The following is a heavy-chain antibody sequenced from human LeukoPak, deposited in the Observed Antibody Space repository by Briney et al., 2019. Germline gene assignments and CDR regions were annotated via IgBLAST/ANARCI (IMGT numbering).Heavy chain of an antibody. CDR3: AREEPIQLFDY. CDR1: GGSFSGYY. J-gene: IGHJ4*02. Sequence: PSETLSLTCAVYGGSFSGYYWSWIRQPPGKGLEWIGEINHSGSTNYNPSLKSRVTISVDTSKNQFSLKLSSVTAADTAVYYCAREEPIQLFDYWGQGTLVTVSS. V-gene: IGHV4-34*01. CDR2: INHSGST. D-gene: IGHD5-18*01.